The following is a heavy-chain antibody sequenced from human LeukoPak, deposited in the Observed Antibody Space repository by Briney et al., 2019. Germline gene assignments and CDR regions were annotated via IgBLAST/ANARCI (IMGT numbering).Heavy chain of an antibody. CDR3: ARQPDYGDPLYFDY. V-gene: IGHV3-48*03. CDR1: GSTFSSYE. D-gene: IGHD4-17*01. Sequence: GGSLRLSCAASGSTFSSYEMNWVRQAPGKGLEWVSYIRSSGSIEYYADSVKGRFTISRDNAKNSLYLQMNSLRAEDTAVYYCARQPDYGDPLYFDYWGQGTLVTVSS. J-gene: IGHJ4*02. CDR2: IRSSGSIE.